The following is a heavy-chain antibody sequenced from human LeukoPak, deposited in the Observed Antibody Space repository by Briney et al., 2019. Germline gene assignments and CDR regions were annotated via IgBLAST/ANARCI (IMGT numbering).Heavy chain of an antibody. V-gene: IGHV1-2*02. CDR3: ARDLRVVVASDAFDI. CDR2: INPNSGGT. CDR1: GYTFTGYY. Sequence: GASVKVSCKASGYTFTGYYMHWVRQAPGQGLEWMGWINPNSGGTNYAQKFQGRVTMTRDTSISTAYMELSRLRSDDTAVYYCARDLRVVVASDAFDIWGQGTMVTVSS. J-gene: IGHJ3*02. D-gene: IGHD3-22*01.